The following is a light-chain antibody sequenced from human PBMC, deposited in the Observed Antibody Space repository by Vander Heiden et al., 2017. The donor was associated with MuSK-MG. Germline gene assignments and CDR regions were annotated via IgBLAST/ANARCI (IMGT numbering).Light chain of an antibody. CDR2: DAS. V-gene: IGKV3-11*01. Sequence: EIVLTQSPATLSVSPGERATLSCVASQSVSSYLAWYQQNPGPAPRLLIYDASNSATGIPASFSGSGSGTDFTLTIRSLEPEDFAVYYCQQRSNWPPMNTFGQGTQLEIK. CDR1: QSVSSY. CDR3: QQRSNWPPMNT. J-gene: IGKJ2*01.